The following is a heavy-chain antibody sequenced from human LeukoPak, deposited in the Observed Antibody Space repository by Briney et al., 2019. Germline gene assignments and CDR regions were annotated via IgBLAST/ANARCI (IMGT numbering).Heavy chain of an antibody. CDR2: ISGSGGST. CDR1: GFTFSSYA. Sequence: LPGGSLRLSCAASGFTFSSYAMSWVRQAPGKGLEWVSAISGSGGSTYYADSVKGRFTISRDNSKNTLYLQMNSLRAEDTAVYYCAKALEGPNWFDPWGQGTLVTVSS. CDR3: AKALEGPNWFDP. V-gene: IGHV3-23*01. J-gene: IGHJ5*02.